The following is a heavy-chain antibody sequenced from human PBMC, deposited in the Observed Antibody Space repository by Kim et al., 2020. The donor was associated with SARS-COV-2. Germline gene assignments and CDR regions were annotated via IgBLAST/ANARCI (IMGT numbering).Heavy chain of an antibody. Sequence: SVKGRFTIPRDNAKNRLYLQMNSLRAEDTAVYYCAKGRSTYYDFWSGFDYWGQGTLVTVSS. D-gene: IGHD3-3*01. V-gene: IGHV3-23*01. CDR3: AKGRSTYYDFWSGFDY. J-gene: IGHJ4*02.